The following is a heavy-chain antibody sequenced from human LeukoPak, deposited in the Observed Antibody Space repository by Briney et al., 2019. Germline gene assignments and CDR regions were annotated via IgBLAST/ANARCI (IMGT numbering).Heavy chain of an antibody. CDR1: GFTFSSYG. CDR3: AKDIDSSSWYVDLDY. J-gene: IGHJ4*02. Sequence: GRSLRLSCAASGFTFSSYGMHWVRQAPGKGLEWVAVISYDGSNKYCADSVKGRFTISRDNSKNTLYLQMNSLRAEDTAVYYCAKDIDSSSWYVDLDYWGQGTLVTVSS. V-gene: IGHV3-30*18. CDR2: ISYDGSNK. D-gene: IGHD6-13*01.